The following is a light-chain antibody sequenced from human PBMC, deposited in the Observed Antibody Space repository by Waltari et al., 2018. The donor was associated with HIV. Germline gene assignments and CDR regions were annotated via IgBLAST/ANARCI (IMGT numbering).Light chain of an antibody. CDR3: QQYYTTPPT. J-gene: IGKJ4*01. CDR1: QSLLSSSNDKNY. V-gene: IGKV4-1*01. CDR2: WAS. Sequence: DIVITPSPDSLAEAPGGRATTHCKSSQSLLSSSNDKNYLAWYQQKPGQPPRLLLFWASTRDTGVPERFTGSGSGTYFTLTISSLQAEDVAVYYCQQYYTTPPTFGGGTKVEIK.